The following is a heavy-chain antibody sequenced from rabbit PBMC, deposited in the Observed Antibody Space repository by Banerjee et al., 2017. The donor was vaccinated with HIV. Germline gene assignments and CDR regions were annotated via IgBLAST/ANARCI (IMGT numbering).Heavy chain of an antibody. Sequence: QSLEESGGGLVQPEGSLTLTCTVSGFSLSSSYYMCWVRQAPGKGLEWIGCIDAGSSGSTYYASWAKGRFTISKTSSTTVTLQMTSLTAADTATYFCARAYDAGNYYDLWGQGTLVTVS. V-gene: IGHV1S40*01. J-gene: IGHJ3*01. CDR2: IDAGSSGST. CDR1: GFSLSSSYY. D-gene: IGHD8-1*01. CDR3: ARAYDAGNYYDL.